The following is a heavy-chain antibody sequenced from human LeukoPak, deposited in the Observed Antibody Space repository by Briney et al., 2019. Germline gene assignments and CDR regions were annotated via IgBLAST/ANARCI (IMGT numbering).Heavy chain of an antibody. Sequence: ASVKVSCKASGYTLTSYAISWVRQATGQGLEWMGWMTPNDGKTDFAQKFQGRVTMTGDTSVSTAYMELSNLTSDDTAVYYCARDDVLTPFDPWGQGTLVIVSS. CDR3: ARDDVLTPFDP. CDR2: MTPNDGKT. V-gene: IGHV1-8*01. D-gene: IGHD3-9*01. J-gene: IGHJ5*02. CDR1: GYTLTSYA.